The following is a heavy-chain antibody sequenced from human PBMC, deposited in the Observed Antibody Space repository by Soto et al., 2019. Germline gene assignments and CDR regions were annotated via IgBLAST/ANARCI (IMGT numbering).Heavy chain of an antibody. CDR3: ARVGVYSSGWYSDY. V-gene: IGHV1-69*01. CDR1: GGTFSSYA. CDR2: IIPIFGTA. Sequence: QVQLVQSGAEVKKPGSSVKVSCKASGGTFSSYAISWVRQAPGQGLEWMGVIIPIFGTANYAQKFQGRVKITADESTSTAYMELSSLRSEDTAVYYCARVGVYSSGWYSDYWGQGTLVTVSS. J-gene: IGHJ4*02. D-gene: IGHD6-19*01.